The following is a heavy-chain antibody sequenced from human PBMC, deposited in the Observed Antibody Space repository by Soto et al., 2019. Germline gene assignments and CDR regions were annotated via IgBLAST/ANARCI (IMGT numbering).Heavy chain of an antibody. D-gene: IGHD2-2*01. V-gene: IGHV3-23*01. CDR3: AKDSSTSRYYYYDMDV. J-gene: IGHJ6*02. CDR2: ISGSAYST. CDR1: GFTFSIYP. Sequence: HPGGSLRLSXAASGFTFSIYPMVWVRQAPGKGLEWVSLISGSAYSTYYADSVKGRFTISRDNAKNTLYLQMNSLRAEDTAVYYCAKDSSTSRYYYYDMDVWGRGTTVTVSS.